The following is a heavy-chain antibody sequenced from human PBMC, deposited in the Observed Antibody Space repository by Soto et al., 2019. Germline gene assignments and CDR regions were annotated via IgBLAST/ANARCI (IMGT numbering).Heavy chain of an antibody. CDR1: GGSFSGYY. D-gene: IGHD5-12*01. CDR3: ARGLVAPIEDAFDI. J-gene: IGHJ3*02. V-gene: IGHV4-34*01. Sequence: PSETLSLTCAVYGGSFSGYYWSWIRQPPGKGPEWIGEINHTGSTNYNPSLRSRVTMSVDTSKNHFSLNLSSVTAADTAVYYCARGLVAPIEDAFDIWGQGTMVTVSS. CDR2: INHTGST.